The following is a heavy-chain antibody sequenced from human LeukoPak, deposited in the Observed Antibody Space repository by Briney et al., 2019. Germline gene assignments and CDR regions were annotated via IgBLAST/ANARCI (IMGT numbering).Heavy chain of an antibody. CDR1: GFTFSSYW. CDR2: ILGGAGST. D-gene: IGHD2-2*01. CDR3: AHGTMYQLDY. Sequence: GGSLRLSCAASGFTFSSYWMSWVRQAPGKGLEWVSGILGGAGSTYYADSVKGRFTISRDNSKNTLYLQMNSLRAEDTAVYYCAHGTMYQLDYWGQGTLVTVSS. J-gene: IGHJ4*02. V-gene: IGHV3-23*01.